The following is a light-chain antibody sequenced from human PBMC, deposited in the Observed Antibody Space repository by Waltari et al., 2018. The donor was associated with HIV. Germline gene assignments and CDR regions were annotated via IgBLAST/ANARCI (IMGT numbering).Light chain of an antibody. CDR2: WAS. Sequence: DILMTQSPDSLAVPLCERATINCKSSRSALVSSNNKNYLAWYQQKPGQPPKLLFYWASTRESGVPDRFSGSGSGTDFTLTISSLQAEDVAVYYCQQYYSSPLTFGGGTKVEIK. CDR1: RSALVSSNNKNY. CDR3: QQYYSSPLT. V-gene: IGKV4-1*01. J-gene: IGKJ4*01.